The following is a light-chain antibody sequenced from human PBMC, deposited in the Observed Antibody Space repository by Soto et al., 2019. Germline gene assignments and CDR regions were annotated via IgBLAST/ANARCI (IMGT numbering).Light chain of an antibody. Sequence: IVMTQSPDSLAVSLGERATINYKSSQSVLYSSYSQEYLAWYQQKPGQPPKLLIYWASTRESGVPDRFSGSGSGTDFTLTISSLQAEDVAVYYCQQYYSAPFTFGPGTKVDIK. V-gene: IGKV4-1*01. CDR1: QSVLYSSYSQEY. J-gene: IGKJ3*01. CDR2: WAS. CDR3: QQYYSAPFT.